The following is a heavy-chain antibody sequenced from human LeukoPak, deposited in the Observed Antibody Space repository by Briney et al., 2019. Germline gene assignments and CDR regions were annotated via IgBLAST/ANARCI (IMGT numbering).Heavy chain of an antibody. J-gene: IGHJ4*02. CDR1: GGSISSSNW. Sequence: SATLSLTCAVSGGSISSSNWWSWVRQPTGKRLEWIGEIYRSGSANYNPSLKRRVTISVDKSKNQFSLKLSSVTAADTAVYYCASAGHDGSGYKVCWGQGTLVTVSS. CDR2: IYRSGSA. D-gene: IGHD3-22*01. CDR3: ASAGHDGSGYKVC. V-gene: IGHV4-4*02.